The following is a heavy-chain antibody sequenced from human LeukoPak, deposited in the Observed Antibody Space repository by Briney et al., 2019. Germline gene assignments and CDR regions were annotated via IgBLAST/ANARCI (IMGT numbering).Heavy chain of an antibody. CDR1: GYSISSGYY. V-gene: IGHV4-38-2*02. J-gene: IGHJ5*02. Sequence: PSETLSLTCTVSGYSISSGYYWAWIRQPPGKGLEWIGSIYYSGSTYYNPSLKSRVTISVDTSKNQFSLKLSSVTAADTAVYYCARDRDDYGDWIDPWGQGTLVTVSS. CDR2: IYYSGST. CDR3: ARDRDDYGDWIDP. D-gene: IGHD4-17*01.